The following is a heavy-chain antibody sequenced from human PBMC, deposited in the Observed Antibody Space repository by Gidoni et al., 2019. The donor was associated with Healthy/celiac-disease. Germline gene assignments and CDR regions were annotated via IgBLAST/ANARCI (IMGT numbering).Heavy chain of an antibody. CDR2: IYYSGST. CDR3: ARLKGRYGITID. D-gene: IGHD3-10*01. J-gene: IGHJ4*02. CDR1: GGSISSSSYY. V-gene: IGHV4-39*01. Sequence: QLQLQESGPGLVKPSETLSLTCTVPGGSISSSSYYWGWIRQPPGKGLEWIGSIYYSGSTYYNPSLKSRVTISVDTSKNQFSLKLSSVTAADTAVYYCARLKGRYGITIDWGQGTLVTVSS.